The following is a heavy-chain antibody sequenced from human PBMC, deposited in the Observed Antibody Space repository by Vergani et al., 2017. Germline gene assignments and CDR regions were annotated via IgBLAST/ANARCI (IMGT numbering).Heavy chain of an antibody. J-gene: IGHJ4*02. Sequence: QVQLQQWGAGLLKPSETLSLTCAVYGGSFSGYYWSWIRQPPGKGLEWIGEINHSGSTNYNPSLKSRVTISVDTSKNQFSLKLSSVTAADTAVYYCVRRNNVVRETDYFDYGGQGILVTVSS. D-gene: IGHD3-10*01. CDR3: VRRNNVVRETDYFDY. CDR1: GGSFSGYY. CDR2: INHSGST. V-gene: IGHV4-34*01.